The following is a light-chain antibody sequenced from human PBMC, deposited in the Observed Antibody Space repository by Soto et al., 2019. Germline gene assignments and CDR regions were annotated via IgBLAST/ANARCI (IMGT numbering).Light chain of an antibody. CDR2: VGS. J-gene: IGLJ3*02. Sequence: QSALTQPASVSGSPGQSITISCTGTSSDVGSYNFVSWYQQHPGKAPKLMIYVGSKRPSGVSNRFSGSKSGNTASLTISGLQAEDEADYYCCSYAGSPWVFGGGTKLTVL. CDR1: SSDVGSYNF. CDR3: CSYAGSPWV. V-gene: IGLV2-23*01.